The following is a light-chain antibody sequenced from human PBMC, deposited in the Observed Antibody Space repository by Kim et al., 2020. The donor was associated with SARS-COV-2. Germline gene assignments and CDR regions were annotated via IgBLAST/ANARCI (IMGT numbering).Light chain of an antibody. CDR1: QSVSSY. J-gene: IGKJ2*01. CDR3: QQRSNYT. Sequence: EIVLTQSPATLSLSPGERATLSCRASQSVSSYLAWYQQKPGQAPRLLIYDASNRASGIPARFSGSGSGTDFSLTISSLEPEDCAVYYCQQRSNYTFGQGTKLEI. V-gene: IGKV3-11*01. CDR2: DAS.